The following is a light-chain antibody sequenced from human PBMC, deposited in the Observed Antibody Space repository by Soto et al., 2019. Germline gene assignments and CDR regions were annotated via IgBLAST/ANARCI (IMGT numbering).Light chain of an antibody. V-gene: IGKV3-20*01. CDR2: GAS. J-gene: IGKJ1*01. CDR1: QSVSSSY. CDR3: QQYGSSPWT. Sequence: EIVLTQSPGTLSLSPGERATLSCRASQSVSSSYLAWYQQKPGQAPRLLIYGASSRATGIPDRFSGSGSGTDFTLTISRMETEDFAVYYCQQYGSSPWTFGQGTKVDSK.